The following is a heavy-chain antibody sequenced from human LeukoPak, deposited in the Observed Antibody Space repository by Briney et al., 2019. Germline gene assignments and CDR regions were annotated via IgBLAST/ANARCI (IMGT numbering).Heavy chain of an antibody. V-gene: IGHV3-23*01. CDR3: AKGRGSPYYFEY. CDR2: ISGSGTST. J-gene: IGHJ4*02. CDR1: GFTCSSFA. D-gene: IGHD1-26*01. Sequence: GGSLSISSAASGFTCSSFAMTWVRQAPGKGLEWVSAISGSGTSTYYADSVKGRFTISTDNSKYTLYLQMNSLRAEDAAVYYCAKGRGSPYYFEYWGQGTLVTVSS.